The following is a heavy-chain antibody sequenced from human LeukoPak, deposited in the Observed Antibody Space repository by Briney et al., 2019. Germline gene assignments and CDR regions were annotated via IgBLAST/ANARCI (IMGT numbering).Heavy chain of an antibody. CDR2: IYPGDSDA. J-gene: IGHJ4*02. CDR3: AKRAGYSTGYYDAVDS. Sequence: GESLKISCKGFGYSFDSFWIGWVRQMPGKGLEWMGLIYPGDSDARYRPSFQGQVTISADKSISTAYLQWSSLKASDTAMYYCAKRAGYSTGYYDAVDSWGQGTLVTVSS. CDR1: GYSFDSFW. V-gene: IGHV5-51*01. D-gene: IGHD6-19*01.